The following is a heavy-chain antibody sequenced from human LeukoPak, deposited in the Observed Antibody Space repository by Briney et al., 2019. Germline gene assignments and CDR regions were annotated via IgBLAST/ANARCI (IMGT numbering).Heavy chain of an antibody. V-gene: IGHV3-23*01. D-gene: IGHD5-18*01. CDR2: ITCAGSST. J-gene: IGHJ4*02. CDR1: GFTFKSDC. Sequence: GRSLTPSCAASGFTFKSDCMTWVSQVPGKGLEWVSSITCAGSSTKYADSVNGRFTISRDNSKNTVSLQMTGLRAEDTAVYYCARKVAVAMDLDYWGQGTLVTVSS. CDR3: ARKVAVAMDLDY.